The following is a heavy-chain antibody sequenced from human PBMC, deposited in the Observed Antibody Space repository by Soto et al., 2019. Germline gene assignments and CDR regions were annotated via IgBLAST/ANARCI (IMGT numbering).Heavy chain of an antibody. Sequence: GGSLRLSCAASGFTFSSYSMNWVRQAPGKGLEWVSSISSSSSYIYYADSVKGRFTISRDNAKNSLYLQMNSLRAEDTAVYYCARDLVGYSSGWFSDYYYYGMDVWGQGPTVTVCS. V-gene: IGHV3-21*01. CDR3: ARDLVGYSSGWFSDYYYYGMDV. D-gene: IGHD6-19*01. CDR1: GFTFSSYS. J-gene: IGHJ6*02. CDR2: ISSSSSYI.